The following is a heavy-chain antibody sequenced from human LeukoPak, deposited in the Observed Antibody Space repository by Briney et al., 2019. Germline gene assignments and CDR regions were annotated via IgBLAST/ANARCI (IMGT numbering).Heavy chain of an antibody. D-gene: IGHD4-11*01. CDR3: ARISTVAIGMDY. CDR1: GLTFRSDV. Sequence: PGGSLRLSCAVSGLTFRSDVMHWVRQAPGKGLEYVSAISSDGGSTFYANSVKGRFTISRDNSKNTLYLQMGSLRAEDMGVYYCARISTVAIGMDYWGQGTLVTVSS. CDR2: ISSDGGST. V-gene: IGHV3-64*01. J-gene: IGHJ4*02.